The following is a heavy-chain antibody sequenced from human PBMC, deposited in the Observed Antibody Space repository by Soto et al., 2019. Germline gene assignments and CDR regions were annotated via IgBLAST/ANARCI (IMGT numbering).Heavy chain of an antibody. CDR2: ISYDGSNK. D-gene: IGHD2-21*02. CDR1: GFTFSSYG. Sequence: GGSLRLSCAASGFTFSSYGMHWVRQAPGKGLEWVAVISYDGSNKYYADSVKGRFTISRDNAKNSLYLQMNSLGAEDTAVYYCARGAYCGGDCYSLDAFDIWGQGTMVTVSS. CDR3: ARGAYCGGDCYSLDAFDI. J-gene: IGHJ3*02. V-gene: IGHV3-30*03.